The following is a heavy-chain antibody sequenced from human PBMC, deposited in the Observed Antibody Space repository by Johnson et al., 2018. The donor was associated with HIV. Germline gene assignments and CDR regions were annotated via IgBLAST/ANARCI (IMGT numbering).Heavy chain of an antibody. CDR2: IRYDGSEE. V-gene: IGHV3-30*02. Sequence: QVQLVESGGGVVQPGGSLRLSCAASGFTFSSYGMHWVRQAPGKGLEWVAFIRYDGSEEYYADSVKGRFTVSRDNSKNTLYLQMNSLREEDTAVYHCARGRISVTEVDLRGGGFDVWGQGTMVTVSS. J-gene: IGHJ3*01. D-gene: IGHD3-22*01. CDR1: GFTFSSYG. CDR3: ARGRISVTEVDLRGGGFDV.